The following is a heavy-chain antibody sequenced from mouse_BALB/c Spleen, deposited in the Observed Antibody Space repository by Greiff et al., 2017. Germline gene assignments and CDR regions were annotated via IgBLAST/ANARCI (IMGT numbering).Heavy chain of an antibody. CDR2: ISSGGST. Sequence: EVKLVESGGGLVKPGGSLKLSCAASGFTFSSYAMSWVRQTPEKRLEWVASISSGGSTYYPDSVKGRFTISRDNARNILYLQMSSVRSEDTAMYYCARGDYYGSSYDYYAMDYWGQGTSVTVSS. D-gene: IGHD1-1*01. CDR3: ARGDYYGSSYDYYAMDY. J-gene: IGHJ4*01. V-gene: IGHV5-6-5*01. CDR1: GFTFSSYA.